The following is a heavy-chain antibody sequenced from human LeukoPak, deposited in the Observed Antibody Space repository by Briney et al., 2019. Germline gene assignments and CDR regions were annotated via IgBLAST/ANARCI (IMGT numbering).Heavy chain of an antibody. CDR3: ARGYYYYDSSGYLALDY. CDR2: ISYDGSNK. V-gene: IGHV3-30-3*01. D-gene: IGHD3-22*01. Sequence: RGSLRLSCAASGFTFSSYAMPWVRQAPGKGLEWVAVISYDGSNKYYADSVKGRFTISRDNSKNTLYLQMNSLRAEDTAVYYCARGYYYYDSSGYLALDYWGQGTLVTVSS. CDR1: GFTFSSYA. J-gene: IGHJ4*02.